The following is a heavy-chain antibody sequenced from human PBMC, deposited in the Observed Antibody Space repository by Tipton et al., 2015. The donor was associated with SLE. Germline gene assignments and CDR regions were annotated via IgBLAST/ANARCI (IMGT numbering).Heavy chain of an antibody. J-gene: IGHJ4*02. CDR3: ARGGKQQLVHGIDY. D-gene: IGHD6-13*01. Sequence: LRLSCTVSGGSISSYYWSWIRQPPGKGLEWIGYIYYSGSTYYNPSLKSRVTISVDTSKNQFSLKLSSVTAADTAVYYCARGGKQQLVHGIDYWGQGTLVTVSS. CDR2: IYYSGST. V-gene: IGHV4-59*12. CDR1: GGSISSYY.